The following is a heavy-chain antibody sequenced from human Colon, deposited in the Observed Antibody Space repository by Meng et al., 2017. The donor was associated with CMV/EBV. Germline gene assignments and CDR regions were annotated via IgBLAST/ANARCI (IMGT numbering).Heavy chain of an antibody. J-gene: IGHJ5*02. CDR1: GITLSAYA. CDR2: VYSSATST. V-gene: IGHV3-23*03. CDR3: AKHVAGPNKGWFDP. D-gene: IGHD4/OR15-4a*01. Sequence: GGSLRLSCAASGITLSAYAVTWVRQAPGKGLEWVSMVYSSATSTFYADSVGGRFTISRDNSKNTVYLQMNNLRAEDTALYYCAKHVAGPNKGWFDPWGQGTLVTVSS.